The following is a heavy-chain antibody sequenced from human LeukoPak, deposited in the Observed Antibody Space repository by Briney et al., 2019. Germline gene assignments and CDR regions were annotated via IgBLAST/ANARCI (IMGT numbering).Heavy chain of an antibody. V-gene: IGHV1-69*05. D-gene: IGHD3-3*01. CDR2: IIPIFGTA. J-gene: IGHJ6*03. CDR3: ARVPPDFWSGSDMDV. Sequence: ASVKVSXKASGGTFSSYAISWVRQAPGQGLEWMGGIIPIFGTANYAQKFQGRVTITTDESTSTAYMELSSLRSEDTAVYYCARVPPDFWSGSDMDVWGKGTTVTVSS. CDR1: GGTFSSYA.